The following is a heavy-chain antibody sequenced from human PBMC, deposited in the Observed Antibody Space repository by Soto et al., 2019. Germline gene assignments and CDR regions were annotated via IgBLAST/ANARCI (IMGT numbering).Heavy chain of an antibody. CDR2: IGGSGGGA. CDR1: GFTFSIYA. Sequence: VGSLRLSCAASGFTFSIYAVSWVSQAPGKGLEWVSTIGGSGGGATYADFVRGRFTVSRDNSRNTLYLQMNSLRAEDTAIYYCAKDAPGSGWLSDYWGRGTLVTVSS. CDR3: AKDAPGSGWLSDY. J-gene: IGHJ4*02. V-gene: IGHV3-23*01. D-gene: IGHD3-22*01.